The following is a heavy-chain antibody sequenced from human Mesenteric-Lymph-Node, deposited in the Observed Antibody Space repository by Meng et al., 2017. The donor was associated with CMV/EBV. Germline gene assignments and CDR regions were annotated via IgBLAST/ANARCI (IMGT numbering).Heavy chain of an antibody. CDR1: GGSISSSDYY. Sequence: TLSLTCTVSGGSISSSDYYWNWIRQHPGKGLEWIGYIYHSGSTYHNPSLKSRATISVDTSKNQLSLKLRSVTAADTAVYYCARDRGVVSDAFDIWGQGTMVTVSS. D-gene: IGHD3-3*01. V-gene: IGHV4-31*03. CDR2: IYHSGST. J-gene: IGHJ3*02. CDR3: ARDRGVVSDAFDI.